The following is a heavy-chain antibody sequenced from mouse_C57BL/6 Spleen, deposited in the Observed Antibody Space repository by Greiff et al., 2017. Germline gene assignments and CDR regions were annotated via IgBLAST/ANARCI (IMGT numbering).Heavy chain of an antibody. Sequence: QVQLQQSGPELVKPGASVKISCKASGYAFSSSWMNWVKQRPGKGLEWIGRIYPGDGDTNYNGKFKGKATLTADKSSSTAYMQLSSLTSEDSAVYFCARRGENSVLYYAMDYWGQGTSVTVSS. CDR1: GYAFSSSW. CDR3: ARRGENSVLYYAMDY. V-gene: IGHV1-82*01. CDR2: IYPGDGDT. J-gene: IGHJ4*01.